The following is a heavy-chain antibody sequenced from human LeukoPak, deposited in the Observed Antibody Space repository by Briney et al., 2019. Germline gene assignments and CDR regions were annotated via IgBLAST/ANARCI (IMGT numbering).Heavy chain of an antibody. CDR2: IKGDGSKM. Sequence: GGSLRLSCGASGFTFSENWMSWVRQAPGRGPEWVADIKGDGSKMYYVDSVKGRFTISRDNDKNALYLQMNNLRVEDTGVYYCARDGTGLDFWGQGVLVTVSS. J-gene: IGHJ4*02. V-gene: IGHV3-7*01. CDR1: GFTFSENW. CDR3: ARDGTGLDF. D-gene: IGHD1-1*01.